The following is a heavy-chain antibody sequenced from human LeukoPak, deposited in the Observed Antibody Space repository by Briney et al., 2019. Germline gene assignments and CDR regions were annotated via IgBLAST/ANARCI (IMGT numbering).Heavy chain of an antibody. CDR3: ARHKVYGWFDP. Sequence: PSETLSLTCTVSGGSISSSSYYWGWIRQPPGKGLEWIGSIYYSGGTYYNPSLKSRVTISVDTSKNQFSLKLSSVTAADTAVYYCARHKVYGWFDPWGQGTLVTVSS. V-gene: IGHV4-39*01. CDR1: GGSISSSSYY. J-gene: IGHJ5*02. D-gene: IGHD5/OR15-5a*01. CDR2: IYYSGGT.